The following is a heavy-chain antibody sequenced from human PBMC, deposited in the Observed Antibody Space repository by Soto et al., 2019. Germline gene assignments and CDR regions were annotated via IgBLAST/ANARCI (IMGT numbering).Heavy chain of an antibody. CDR3: TTDYYDSSGYYSGAYYFDY. CDR1: GFTFSNAW. CDR2: IKSKTDGGTT. J-gene: IGHJ4*02. Sequence: EVQLVESGGGLVKPGGSLRLSCAASGFTFSNAWMSWVRQAPGKGLEWVGRIKSKTDGGTTDYAAPVKGRFTISRDDSENTLYLQMNSLKTEDTAVYYCTTDYYDSSGYYSGAYYFDYWGQGTLVTVSS. V-gene: IGHV3-15*01. D-gene: IGHD3-22*01.